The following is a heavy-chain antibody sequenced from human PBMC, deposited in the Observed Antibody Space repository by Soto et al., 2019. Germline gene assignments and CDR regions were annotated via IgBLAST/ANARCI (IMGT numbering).Heavy chain of an antibody. Sequence: QITLKESGPTLVKPTQTLTLTCTFSGFSLTTSGVGVGWIRQPPGKALEWLALIYWDDDRRYSPSLKSRLTITKDTTTTQVVLTLTYMAPADTPTYYFAQSTPTVTWWFDPWGQGTLVTVSS. J-gene: IGHJ5*02. CDR1: GFSLTTSGVG. CDR2: IYWDDDR. D-gene: IGHD4-17*01. V-gene: IGHV2-5*02. CDR3: AQSTPTVTWWFDP.